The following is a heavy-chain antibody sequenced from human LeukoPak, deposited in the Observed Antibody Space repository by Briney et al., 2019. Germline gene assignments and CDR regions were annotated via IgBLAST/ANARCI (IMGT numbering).Heavy chain of an antibody. V-gene: IGHV4-4*07. CDR3: AREERSGNAFDI. J-gene: IGHJ3*02. Sequence: SETLSLTCTVSGGSISSYYWSWIRQPAGKGLEWIGRIYTSGSTNYNPSLKSRVTISVDTSKNQFSLKLSSVTAADTAVYYCAREERSGNAFDIWGQGTMVTVSS. CDR2: IYTSGST. CDR1: GGSISSYY. D-gene: IGHD1-1*01.